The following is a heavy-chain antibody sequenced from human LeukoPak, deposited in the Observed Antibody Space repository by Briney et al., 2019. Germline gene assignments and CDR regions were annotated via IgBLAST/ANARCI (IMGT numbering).Heavy chain of an antibody. CDR3: VRGDFTLDY. CDR1: GFTISGFW. CDR2: IKDDASIR. D-gene: IGHD2-21*02. V-gene: IGHV3-74*01. J-gene: IGHJ4*02. Sequence: GGSLRLSCTASGFTISGFWMHWVRQAPGNGLVWVSRIKDDASIRAYAESVKGRFTISRDNAKNTLYLQIDSLRADDTAVYYCVRGDFTLDYWGQGTLVTVSS.